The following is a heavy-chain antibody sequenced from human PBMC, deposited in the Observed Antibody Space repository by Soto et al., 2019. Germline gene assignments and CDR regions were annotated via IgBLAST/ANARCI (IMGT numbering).Heavy chain of an antibody. D-gene: IGHD1-26*01. CDR1: GFTFSSYA. V-gene: IGHV3-23*01. Sequence: EVQLLESGGGLVQPGGSLRLSCAASGFTFSSYAMSWVRQAPGKGLEWVSAISGSGGSTYYADSVKGRFTISRDNSKNPLYLQMNRLRAEDTAVYYCAKKRGQEPRDYRDVWGKGTTVTVSS. CDR3: AKKRGQEPRDYRDV. J-gene: IGHJ6*03. CDR2: ISGSGGST.